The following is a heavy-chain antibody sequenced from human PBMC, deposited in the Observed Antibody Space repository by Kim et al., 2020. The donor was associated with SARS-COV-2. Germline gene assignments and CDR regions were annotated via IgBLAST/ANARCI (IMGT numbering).Heavy chain of an antibody. Sequence: YGSGTTSHHPSLQTRVTLSMDPSKNHCSLRLSSVTAADTAVYYCARRIDLWGRGTLVTVSS. J-gene: IGHJ2*01. V-gene: IGHV4-59*12. CDR2: YGSGTT. CDR3: ARRIDL.